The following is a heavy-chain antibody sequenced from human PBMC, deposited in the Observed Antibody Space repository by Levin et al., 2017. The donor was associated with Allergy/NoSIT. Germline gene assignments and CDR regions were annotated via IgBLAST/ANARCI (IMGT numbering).Heavy chain of an antibody. J-gene: IGHJ4*02. CDR3: ARAFLLTDYFDY. V-gene: IGHV3-30-3*01. D-gene: IGHD2/OR15-2a*01. CDR1: GFTFSSYA. CDR2: ISYDGSNK. Sequence: GGSLRLSCAASGFTFSSYAMHWVRQAPGKGLEWVAVISYDGSNKYYADSVKGRFTISRDNSKNTLYLQMNSLRAEDTAVYYCARAFLLTDYFDYWGQGTLVTVSS.